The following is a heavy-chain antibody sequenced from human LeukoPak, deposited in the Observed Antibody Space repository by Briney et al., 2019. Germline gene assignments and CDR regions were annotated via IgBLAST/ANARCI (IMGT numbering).Heavy chain of an antibody. V-gene: IGHV1-2*02. CDR1: VYTFTGYY. D-gene: IGHD5-12*01. J-gene: IGHJ4*02. CDR2: INPNSGGT. Sequence: ASVKVSCKASVYTFTGYYMHWVRQAPGQGLAWMGWINPNSGGTNYAQKFQGRVTMTRDTSISTAYMELSRLRSDDTAVYYCARSGYSGYDSGGYWGQGTLVTVSS. CDR3: ARSGYSGYDSGGY.